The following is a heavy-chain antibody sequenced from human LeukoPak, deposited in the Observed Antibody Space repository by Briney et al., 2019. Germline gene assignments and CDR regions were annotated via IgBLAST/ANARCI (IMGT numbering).Heavy chain of an antibody. CDR1: GFTFDDYA. CDR3: AKDNWNDNWFDP. Sequence: GGSLRLSCAASGFTFDDYAMHWVRQAPGKGLEWVSGISWNSGSIGYADSVKGRFTISRDNSKNTLFLQMNSLRAEDTAVYYCAKDNWNDNWFDPWGQGTLVTVSS. D-gene: IGHD1-1*01. CDR2: ISWNSGSI. V-gene: IGHV3-9*01. J-gene: IGHJ5*02.